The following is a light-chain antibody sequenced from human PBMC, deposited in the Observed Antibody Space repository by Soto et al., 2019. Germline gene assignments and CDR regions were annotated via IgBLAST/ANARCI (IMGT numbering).Light chain of an antibody. J-gene: IGLJ1*01. CDR2: SND. Sequence: QSVLTQPPSASGTPGQTVTISCSGSSFNIGFNYVYWYQQLPGMAPKLLIHSNDERPLGVPDRFSGSKSGTSASLAISGLRSEDEAEYYCAAWDDSLSGGVFGTGTKLTVL. CDR3: AAWDDSLSGGV. CDR1: SFNIGFNY. V-gene: IGLV1-47*02.